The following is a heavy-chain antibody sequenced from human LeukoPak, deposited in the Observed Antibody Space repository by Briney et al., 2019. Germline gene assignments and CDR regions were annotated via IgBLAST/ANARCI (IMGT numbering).Heavy chain of an antibody. CDR2: ISRTGNYI. Sequence: GSLRLSCAASGFTFSRYNMNWVRQAPGKGLEWVSSISRTGNYIYYADSVKGRFTISRDNAQNSLFPQMNSLRVEDTAVYYCARVLETDCSGGSCYSGLDYWGQGTLVTVSS. CDR1: GFTFSRYN. J-gene: IGHJ4*02. CDR3: ARVLETDCSGGSCYSGLDY. V-gene: IGHV3-21*01. D-gene: IGHD2-15*01.